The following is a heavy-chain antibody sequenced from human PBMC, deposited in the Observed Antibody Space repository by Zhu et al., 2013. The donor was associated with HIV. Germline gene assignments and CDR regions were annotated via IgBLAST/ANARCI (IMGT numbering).Heavy chain of an antibody. Sequence: QVQLMQSGPEVKRPGSSVRVSCRASGVKLKFHAISWIRQAPGQGLEWMGWVNPTSGHAGYAQKFQGRVTITRNTSISTVYMELRSLRSDDTAVYYCARMDKGSCTATTCPDWFDPWGQGTLIIVSS. V-gene: IGHV1-8*01. CDR2: VNPTSGHA. D-gene: IGHD2-8*02. CDR3: ARMDKGSCTATTCPDWFDP. J-gene: IGHJ5*02. CDR1: GVKLKFHA.